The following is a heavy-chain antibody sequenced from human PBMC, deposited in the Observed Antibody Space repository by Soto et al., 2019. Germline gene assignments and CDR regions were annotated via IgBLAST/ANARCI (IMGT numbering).Heavy chain of an antibody. J-gene: IGHJ5*02. Sequence: WALRLSCAASGFTFSSYAMSWVRQAPGKGLEWVSAISGSGGSTYYADSVKGRFTISRDNSKNTLYLQMNSLRAEDTAVYYCAIKKLWFGELLSDWFDPWGQGTLVTVSS. CDR3: AIKKLWFGELLSDWFDP. D-gene: IGHD3-10*01. CDR1: GFTFSSYA. CDR2: ISGSGGST. V-gene: IGHV3-23*01.